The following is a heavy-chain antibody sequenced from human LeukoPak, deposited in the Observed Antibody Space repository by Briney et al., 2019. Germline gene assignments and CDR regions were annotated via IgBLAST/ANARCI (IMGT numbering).Heavy chain of an antibody. V-gene: IGHV3-23*01. CDR1: GFTFSSCA. J-gene: IGHJ5*02. CDR2: ISGSGGST. D-gene: IGHD6-13*01. Sequence: GGSLRLSCAASGFTFSSCAMSWVRQARGEGREWVSAISGSGGSTYYADSVKGPFTISRANSKNTLYLQMNSLRAEDTAVYYCAKDSIAASWGQGTLVTVSS. CDR3: AKDSIAAS.